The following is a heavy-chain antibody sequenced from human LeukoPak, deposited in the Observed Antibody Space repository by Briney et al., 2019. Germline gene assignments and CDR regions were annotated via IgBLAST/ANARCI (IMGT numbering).Heavy chain of an antibody. CDR2: ISGSGGST. Sequence: GGSLRLSCAASGFTFSSYAMSWVRQAPGKGLEWVSAISGSGGSTYYADSVKGRFTISRDNSKNTLYLQMNSLRAEDTAVYYCAIGPNPGSYYQFDYWGQGTLVTVSS. D-gene: IGHD3-10*01. CDR1: GFTFSSYA. V-gene: IGHV3-23*01. CDR3: AIGPNPGSYYQFDY. J-gene: IGHJ4*02.